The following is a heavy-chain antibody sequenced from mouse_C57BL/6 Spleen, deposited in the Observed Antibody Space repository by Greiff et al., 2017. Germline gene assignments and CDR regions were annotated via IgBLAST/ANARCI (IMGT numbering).Heavy chain of an antibody. CDR1: GYTFTSYW. D-gene: IGHD3-3*01. CDR2: IDPSDSYT. CDR3: AKGGTEGFDY. J-gene: IGHJ2*01. V-gene: IGHV1-69*01. Sequence: QVQLQQPGAELVMPGASVKLSCKASGYTFTSYWMHWVKQRPGQGLEWIGEIDPSDSYTNYNQKFKGKSTLTVDKSSSTAYMQLSSLTSEGSAVYYCAKGGTEGFDYWGQGTTLTVSS.